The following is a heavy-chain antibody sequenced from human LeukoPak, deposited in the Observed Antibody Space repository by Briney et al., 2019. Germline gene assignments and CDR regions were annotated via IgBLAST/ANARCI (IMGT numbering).Heavy chain of an antibody. Sequence: ASVKVSCKASGYTFTSYVISWVRQAPGQGLEWMGWISAYNGNTNYAQKLQGRVTMTTDTSTSTAYMELRSLRSDDTAVDYCARDGEIGYYDSSGYVGFDYWGQGTLVTVSS. CDR2: ISAYNGNT. D-gene: IGHD3-22*01. J-gene: IGHJ4*02. V-gene: IGHV1-18*01. CDR3: ARDGEIGYYDSSGYVGFDY. CDR1: GYTFTSYV.